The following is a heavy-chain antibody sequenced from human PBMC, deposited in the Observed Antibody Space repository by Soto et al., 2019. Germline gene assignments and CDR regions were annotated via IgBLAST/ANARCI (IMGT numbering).Heavy chain of an antibody. J-gene: IGHJ4*02. D-gene: IGHD1-26*01. Sequence: PGGSLRLSCAASGFTFSNAWMIWVRQAPGKGLEWVGRIKSKTDGGTTDYAAPVKGRFTISRDDSKNTLYLQMNSLKTEDTAVYYCTTDGVVGATTLDYWGQGTLVTVSS. CDR2: IKSKTDGGTT. CDR3: TTDGVVGATTLDY. V-gene: IGHV3-15*01. CDR1: GFTFSNAW.